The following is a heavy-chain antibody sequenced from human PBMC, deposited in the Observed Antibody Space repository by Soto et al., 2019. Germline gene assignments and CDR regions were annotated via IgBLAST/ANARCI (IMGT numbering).Heavy chain of an antibody. D-gene: IGHD3-10*01. CDR3: ARYRPGSGALDY. CDR1: GFIVSGFG. J-gene: IGHJ4*02. V-gene: IGHV3-73*02. CDR2: IRDKGNNYAT. Sequence: EVQLVESGGGLVQPGGSLKLSCAASGFIVSGFGIHWVRQASGKGLEWVGRIRDKGNNYATTYAASMKGRFTISRDDSETREFLQMNSLITGDPAVYDCARYRPGSGALDYWGQGTLVTVSS.